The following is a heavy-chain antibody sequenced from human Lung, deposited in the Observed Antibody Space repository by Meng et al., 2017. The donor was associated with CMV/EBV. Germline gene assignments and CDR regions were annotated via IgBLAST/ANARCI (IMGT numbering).Heavy chain of an antibody. V-gene: IGHV3-74*03. CDR2: IDSQESSM. J-gene: IGHJ4*02. CDR3: VREGGQWFY. CDR1: WFTFSIYW. Sequence: LVESGGRLFQPWGSSRLPCGASWFTFSIYWMHWVRQVPGKAPVWVSRIDSQESSMTYADSVKGRFTVSRDNGKNTLYLQMNSLRIEDTAVYYCVREGGQWFYWGQGTLVTVSS. D-gene: IGHD3-22*01.